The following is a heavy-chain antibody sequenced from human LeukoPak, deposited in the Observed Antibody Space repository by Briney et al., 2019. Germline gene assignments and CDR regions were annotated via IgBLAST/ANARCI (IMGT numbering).Heavy chain of an antibody. D-gene: IGHD5-18*01. CDR1: GFTFSSYG. CDR2: ISGSGGTT. V-gene: IGHV3-23*01. CDR3: AKDPPTVMANAFHI. Sequence: GGSLRLSCAASGFTFSSYGMSWVRQAPGKGLEWVSSISGSGGTTYYADSVKGRFTISRDNSRNTLYLQMNSLRADDTAVYSCAKDPPTVMANAFHIWGQGTMVTVS. J-gene: IGHJ3*02.